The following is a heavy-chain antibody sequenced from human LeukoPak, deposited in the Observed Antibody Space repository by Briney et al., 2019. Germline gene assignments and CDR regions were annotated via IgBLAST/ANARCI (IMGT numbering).Heavy chain of an antibody. D-gene: IGHD2-21*02. V-gene: IGHV3-30*03. CDR3: ARVTETAPYYYYGVDV. CDR2: ISYDTSNE. CDR1: GFTFSSYG. J-gene: IGHJ6*02. Sequence: GGSLRLSCAASGFTFSSYGMHWVRQAPGKGLEWLAVISYDTSNEYYADSVKGRFTIPRDNSKNTLYLQMSSLRAEDTAVYYRARVTETAPYYYYGVDVWGQGTTVTVSS.